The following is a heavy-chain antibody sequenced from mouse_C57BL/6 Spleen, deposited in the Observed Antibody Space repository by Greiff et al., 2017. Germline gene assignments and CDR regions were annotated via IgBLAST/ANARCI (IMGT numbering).Heavy chain of an antibody. CDR1: GYTFTSYW. V-gene: IGHV1-64*01. D-gene: IGHD1-1*01. J-gene: IGHJ1*03. Sequence: QVHVKQPGAELVKPGASVKLSCKASGYTFTSYWMHWVKQRPGQGLEWIRMIHPNSGSTNYNEKFKSKATLTVDKSSSTAYMQLSSLTSEDSAVYYCAITTVPYWYFDVWGTGTTVTVSS. CDR3: AITTVPYWYFDV. CDR2: IHPNSGST.